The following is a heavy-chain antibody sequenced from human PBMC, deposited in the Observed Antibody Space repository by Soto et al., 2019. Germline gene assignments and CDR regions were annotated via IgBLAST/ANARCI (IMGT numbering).Heavy chain of an antibody. Sequence: EVHLVESGGGLVQPGGSLRPSWQTSGFTFPNYWPPGSPQAPGEGLVWVSRISGDGSRTNYADSVKGRFTISRDNAKTSLYLQMNSLRADDTAVYYCARGAGGAYYLDYWGQGTLVTVSS. D-gene: IGHD3-10*01. CDR3: ARGAGGAYYLDY. CDR1: GFTFPNYW. CDR2: ISGDGSRT. J-gene: IGHJ4*02. V-gene: IGHV3-74*01.